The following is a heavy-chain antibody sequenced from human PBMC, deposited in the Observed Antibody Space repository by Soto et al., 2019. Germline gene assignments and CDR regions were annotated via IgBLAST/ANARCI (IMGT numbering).Heavy chain of an antibody. Sequence: GAPVKVSWKASGNTFTSYGMHWGRQAPGQRLEWMGWINAGNGNTKYSQKFQGRVTITRDTSASTAYMELRSLRSDDTAVYYCARGLRDYDYGDGSYWGQGTLVTVSS. CDR3: ARGLRDYDYGDGSY. J-gene: IGHJ4*02. CDR1: GNTFTSYG. D-gene: IGHD4-17*01. V-gene: IGHV1-3*01. CDR2: INAGNGNT.